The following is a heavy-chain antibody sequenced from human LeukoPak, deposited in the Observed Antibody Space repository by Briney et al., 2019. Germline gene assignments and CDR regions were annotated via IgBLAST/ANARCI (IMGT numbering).Heavy chain of an antibody. Sequence: ASVKVACKASGYTFTGYYMHWVRQAPGQGLEWMGWINLNSGGTNYAQKFQGRVTMTRDTSISTAYMELSRLRSDDTAVYYCARGGGTRRIFDIWAKGQWSPSLQ. CDR1: GYTFTGYY. CDR3: ARGGGTRRIFDI. D-gene: IGHD1-26*01. CDR2: INLNSGGT. V-gene: IGHV1-2*02. J-gene: IGHJ3*02.